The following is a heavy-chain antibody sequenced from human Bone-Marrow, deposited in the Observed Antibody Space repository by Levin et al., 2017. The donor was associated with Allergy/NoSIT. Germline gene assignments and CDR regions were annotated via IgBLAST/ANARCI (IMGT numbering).Heavy chain of an antibody. V-gene: IGHV3-30*18. D-gene: IGHD5-24*01. CDR1: GFTFGVYC. CDR3: AKSRYARDMALDS. Sequence: GESLKISCAASGFTFGVYCMHWVRQAPGKGLEWVAVISFDGSNRYYTDSVKGRFTISRDNSKNTLYLDMSSLRPEDTALYYCAKSRYARDMALDSWGQGTLVTVSS. CDR2: ISFDGSNR. J-gene: IGHJ4*02.